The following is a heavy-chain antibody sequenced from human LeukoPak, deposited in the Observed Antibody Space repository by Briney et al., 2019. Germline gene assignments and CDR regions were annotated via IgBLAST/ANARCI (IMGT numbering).Heavy chain of an antibody. CDR2: ISSSSSYI. J-gene: IGHJ3*02. Sequence: GGPLRLSCAASGFTFSSYSMNWVRQAPGKGLEWVSSISSSSSYIYYADSVKGRFTISRDNSKNTLHLQMNSLRAEDTAVYHCAKGKWLPSDAFDIWGQGTMVTVSS. D-gene: IGHD3-22*01. V-gene: IGHV3-21*01. CDR1: GFTFSSYS. CDR3: AKGKWLPSDAFDI.